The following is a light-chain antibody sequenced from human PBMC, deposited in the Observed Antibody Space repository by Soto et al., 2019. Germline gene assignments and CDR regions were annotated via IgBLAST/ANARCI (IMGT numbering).Light chain of an antibody. CDR3: MDGTPS. CDR1: QTLTYSNGKTY. Sequence: VLTQSPLSLPVTLGQPASISCRSSQTLTYSNGKTYLNWYQQRPGQAPRRLIYQVSHRDSGVPDRFSGSGSGSGTDFTLKISRVEAEDVGVYYCMDGTPSFGQGTKVEIK. CDR2: QVS. J-gene: IGKJ1*01. V-gene: IGKV2-30*01.